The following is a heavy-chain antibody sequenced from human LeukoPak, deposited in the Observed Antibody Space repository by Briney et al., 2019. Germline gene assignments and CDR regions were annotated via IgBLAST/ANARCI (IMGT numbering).Heavy chain of an antibody. CDR2: INHSGST. D-gene: IGHD3-10*01. V-gene: IGHV4-34*01. CDR1: GGPFSGYY. J-gene: IGHJ6*03. Sequence: SETLSLTCAVYGGPFSGYYWSWIRQPPGKGLEWIGEINHSGSTNYNPSLKSRVTISVDTSKNQFSLKLSSVTAADTAVYYCARGWVTMVRGVIITDYYYYMDVWGKGTTVTVSS. CDR3: ARGWVTMVRGVIITDYYYYMDV.